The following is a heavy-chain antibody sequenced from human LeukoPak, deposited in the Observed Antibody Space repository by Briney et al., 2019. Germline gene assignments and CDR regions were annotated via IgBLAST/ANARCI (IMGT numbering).Heavy chain of an antibody. D-gene: IGHD5-24*01. CDR2: IMQDGSEK. Sequence: GGSLRLSCAASGFTFSSYAMSWVRRAPGKGLEWVANIMQDGSEKYYADSVKGRFTISRDNAMNSLYLQMNSLRAEDTAVYYCARHSAGYTTFFDYWGQGTLVTVSS. J-gene: IGHJ4*02. CDR3: ARHSAGYTTFFDY. CDR1: GFTFSSYA. V-gene: IGHV3-7*04.